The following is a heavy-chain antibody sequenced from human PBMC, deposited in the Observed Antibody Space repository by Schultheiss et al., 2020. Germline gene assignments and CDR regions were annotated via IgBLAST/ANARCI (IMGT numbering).Heavy chain of an antibody. CDR2: INHSGST. CDR1: GGSFSGYY. D-gene: IGHD5-12*01. J-gene: IGHJ6*02. V-gene: IGHV4-34*01. CDR3: ARDSRYLDYYYYGMDV. Sequence: SQTLSLTCAVYGGSFSGYYWSWIRQPPGKGLEWIGEINHSGSTNYNPSLKSRVTMSVDTSKNQFSLKMTSVTAADTALYYCARDSRYLDYYYYGMDVWGQGTTVTVYS.